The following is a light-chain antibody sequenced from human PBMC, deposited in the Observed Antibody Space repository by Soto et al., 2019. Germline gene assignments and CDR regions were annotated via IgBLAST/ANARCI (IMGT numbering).Light chain of an antibody. J-gene: IGLJ1*01. CDR3: SLYTTTNTLYV. Sequence: QSVLTQPASVSGSPGQSITISCTGTSSYIGGYNFVSWYQQHPGKAPKLIIYEVTNRPSGVSGRFSGSKSVNTASLTISGLQAEDEADYYCSLYTTTNTLYVFGTGTRSPS. V-gene: IGLV2-14*01. CDR1: SSYIGGYNF. CDR2: EVT.